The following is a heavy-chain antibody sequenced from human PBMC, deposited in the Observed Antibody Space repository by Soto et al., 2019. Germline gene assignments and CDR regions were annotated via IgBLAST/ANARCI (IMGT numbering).Heavy chain of an antibody. Sequence: QITLKESGPTLVKPTQTLTLTCTFSGFSLTTDGVGVDWIRQPPGKALEWLGLIYWNDEKRYRPSLQSRLTITKDTSRHQVVLTMTNMDPVDTATYYCAQRTTVTSGINWGQGTLVTVSS. CDR2: IYWNDEK. D-gene: IGHD4-4*01. V-gene: IGHV2-5*01. J-gene: IGHJ4*02. CDR3: AQRTTVTSGIN. CDR1: GFSLTTDGVG.